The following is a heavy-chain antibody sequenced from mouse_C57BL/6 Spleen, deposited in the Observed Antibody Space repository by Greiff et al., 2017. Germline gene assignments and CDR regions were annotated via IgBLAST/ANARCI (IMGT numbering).Heavy chain of an antibody. D-gene: IGHD1-1*01. J-gene: IGHJ2*01. CDR2: INPNNGGT. CDR3: AREARDITAVAYYFDY. V-gene: IGHV1-26*01. Sequence: VQLQQSGPELVKPGASVKISCKASGYTFTDYYMNWVKQSHGKSLEWIGDINPNNGGTSYNQKFKGKATLTVDKSSSTAYMELRSLTSEDSEVYYCAREARDITAVAYYFDYWGQGTTLTVSS. CDR1: GYTFTDYY.